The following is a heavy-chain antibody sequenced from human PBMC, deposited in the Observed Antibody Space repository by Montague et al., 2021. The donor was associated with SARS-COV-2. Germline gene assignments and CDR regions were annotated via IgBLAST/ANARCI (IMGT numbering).Heavy chain of an antibody. Sequence: CAISGDSVSSNSAAWNWIRQSPSRGHEWLGRTYYRSKWYNDYAVSVKSRITINPDTSKNQFSLQLNSVTPEDTAVYYCARNIAVAGRAEGFDYWGQGTLVTVSS. J-gene: IGHJ4*02. V-gene: IGHV6-1*01. CDR2: TYYRSKWYN. CDR1: GDSVSSNSAA. CDR3: ARNIAVAGRAEGFDY. D-gene: IGHD6-19*01.